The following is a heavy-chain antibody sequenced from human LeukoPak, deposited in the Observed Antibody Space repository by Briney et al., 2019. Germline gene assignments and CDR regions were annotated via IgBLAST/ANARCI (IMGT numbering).Heavy chain of an antibody. CDR3: ARHGVGFAHDYGDYKPQRPGYYFDY. J-gene: IGHJ4*02. CDR1: GGSISSSSYY. V-gene: IGHV4-61*05. Sequence: SETLSLTCTVSGGSISSSSYYWSWIRQPPGKGLEWIGYIYYSGSTNYNPSLKSRVTISVDTSKNQFSLKLSSVTAADTAVYYCARHGVGFAHDYGDYKPQRPGYYFDYWGQGTLVTVSS. D-gene: IGHD4-17*01. CDR2: IYYSGST.